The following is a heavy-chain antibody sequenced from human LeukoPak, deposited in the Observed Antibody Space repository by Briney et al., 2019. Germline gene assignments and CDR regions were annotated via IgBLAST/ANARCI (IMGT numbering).Heavy chain of an antibody. Sequence: SETLSLTCTVSGGSISSGSYYWSWIRQPAGKGLEWIGRFYTSGSTNYNPSLKSRVTISVDTSKNQFSLKLSSVTAADTAVYYCAREMAERYYDILTGYYTRDAFDIWGQGTMVTVSS. V-gene: IGHV4-61*02. CDR1: GGSISSGSYY. CDR2: FYTSGST. D-gene: IGHD3-9*01. J-gene: IGHJ3*02. CDR3: AREMAERYYDILTGYYTRDAFDI.